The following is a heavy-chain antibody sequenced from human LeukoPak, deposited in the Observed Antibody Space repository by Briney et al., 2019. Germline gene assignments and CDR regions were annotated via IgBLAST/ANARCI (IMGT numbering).Heavy chain of an antibody. CDR3: SREQIRGSGSYYYNLFDP. CDR2: IYNSGRS. J-gene: IGHJ5*02. CDR1: GDSISSTSYF. Sequence: HSETLSLTCTVSGDSISSTSYFWGWIRQPPGKGLEWIGSIYNSGRSHYNPSLKSRVTISVDTSKNQFSLKLSSVTAADTAMYFCSREQIRGSGSYYYNLFDPWGQGALVTVSS. V-gene: IGHV4-39*07. D-gene: IGHD3-10*01.